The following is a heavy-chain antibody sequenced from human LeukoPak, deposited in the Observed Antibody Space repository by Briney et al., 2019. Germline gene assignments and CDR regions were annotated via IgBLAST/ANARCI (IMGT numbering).Heavy chain of an antibody. Sequence: GASVKVSCKVSGYTLTELSMHWVRQAPGKGLEWMGGFDPEDGETIYAQKFQGRVTMTEDTSTDTAYMELSSLRSEDTAVYYCARDRGDIVVVPALGSPVDYYYYGMDVWGQGTTVTVSS. CDR2: FDPEDGET. D-gene: IGHD2-2*01. CDR3: ARDRGDIVVVPALGSPVDYYYYGMDV. V-gene: IGHV1-24*01. CDR1: GYTLTELS. J-gene: IGHJ6*02.